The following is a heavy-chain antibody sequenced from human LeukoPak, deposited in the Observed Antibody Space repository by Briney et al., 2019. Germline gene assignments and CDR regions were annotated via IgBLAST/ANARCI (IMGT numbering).Heavy chain of an antibody. CDR2: ISWDGGST. D-gene: IGHD1-26*01. V-gene: IGHV3-43*01. Sequence: TGGSLRLSCAASGFTFDDYTMHWVRQAPGKGLEWVSLISWDGGSTYYADSVKGRFTISRDNSKNSLYLQMNSLRTEDTALYYCAKDSGSYYGRYFDYWGQGTLVTVSS. CDR1: GFTFDDYT. J-gene: IGHJ4*02. CDR3: AKDSGSYYGRYFDY.